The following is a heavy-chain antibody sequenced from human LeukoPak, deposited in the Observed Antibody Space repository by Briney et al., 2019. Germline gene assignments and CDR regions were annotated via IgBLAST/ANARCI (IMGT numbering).Heavy chain of an antibody. V-gene: IGHV3-23*01. Sequence: PGGSLRRSCAASGFTVGSYAMNWVRQAPGKGVEWVSCISDSGGRTYYADSVKGRFTVSRDNSKNTLFLQMSRLRAEDTGVYYCAESIAANGTVYWGQGTQVTVSS. CDR3: AESIAANGTVY. CDR1: GFTVGSYA. J-gene: IGHJ4*02. CDR2: ISDSGGRT. D-gene: IGHD6-13*01.